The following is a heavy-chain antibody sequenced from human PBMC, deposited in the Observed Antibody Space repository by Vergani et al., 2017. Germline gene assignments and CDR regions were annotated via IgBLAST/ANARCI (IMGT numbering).Heavy chain of an antibody. CDR2: IKSKTDGGTT. Sequence: EVQLVESGGGLVKPGGSLRLSCAASGFTFSNVWMSWVRQAPGKGLEWVGRIKSKTDGGTTDYAAPVKGRFTISRDDSKNTLYLQISSLKTEDTAVYYCTTDQVWIQLWLVDYYGMDVCGEASTVSVSS. V-gene: IGHV3-15*01. CDR3: TTDQVWIQLWLVDYYGMDV. J-gene: IGHJ6*04. CDR1: GFTFSNVW. D-gene: IGHD5-18*01.